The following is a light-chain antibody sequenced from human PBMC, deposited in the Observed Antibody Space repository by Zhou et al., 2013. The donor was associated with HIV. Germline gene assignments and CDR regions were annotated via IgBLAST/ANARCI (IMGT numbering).Light chain of an antibody. V-gene: IGKV1-9*01. CDR3: HQYNSYPWT. J-gene: IGKJ1*01. CDR1: QGISSF. CDR2: AAS. Sequence: IQLTQSPSSLSASVGDRVTITCRASQGISSFLAWYQQKPGKAPKLLIYAASTLQSGVPSRFSGSGSGTEFTLTISSLQPDDFAIYHCHQYNSYPWTFGQGTKVQIK.